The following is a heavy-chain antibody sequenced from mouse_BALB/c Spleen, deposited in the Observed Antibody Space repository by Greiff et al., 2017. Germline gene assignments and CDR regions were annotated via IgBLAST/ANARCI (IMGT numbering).Heavy chain of an antibody. D-gene: IGHD2-3*01. CDR2: ISSGGST. CDR3: ARRDGYRGFDY. J-gene: IGHJ2*01. CDR1: GFTFSSYA. V-gene: IGHV5-6-5*01. Sequence: EVHLVESGGGLVKPGGSLKLSCAASGFTFSSYAMSWVRQTPEKRLEWVASISSGGSTYYPDSVKGRFTISRDNARNILYLQMSSLRSEDTAMYYCARRDGYRGFDYWGQGTTLTVSS.